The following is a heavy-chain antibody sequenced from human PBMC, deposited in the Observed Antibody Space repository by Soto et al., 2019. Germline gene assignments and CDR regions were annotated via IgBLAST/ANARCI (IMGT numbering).Heavy chain of an antibody. Sequence: EVQLVESGGGLVKPGGSLRLSCAASGFTFSSYSMNWVRQAPGKGLEWVSSISSGSSYIYYADSVKGRFTISRDNAKNSLDLQMNSLRAEDTAVYYCARDGDYYGSGGWYFDLWGRGTLVTVSS. D-gene: IGHD3-10*01. V-gene: IGHV3-21*01. CDR1: GFTFSSYS. J-gene: IGHJ2*01. CDR3: ARDGDYYGSGGWYFDL. CDR2: ISSGSSYI.